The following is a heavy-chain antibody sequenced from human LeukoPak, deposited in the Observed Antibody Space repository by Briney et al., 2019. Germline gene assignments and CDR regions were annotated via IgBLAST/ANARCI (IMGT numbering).Heavy chain of an antibody. V-gene: IGHV3-30*02. CDR1: GFNFSKYG. D-gene: IGHD4-17*01. CDR2: IQYDGGNT. J-gene: IGHJ4*02. Sequence: GGSLRLSCAASGFNFSKYGMHWVRQAPGKGLEGVAFIQYDGGNTFDADSVKGRFTISRDNSKSTLFLQMSSLRPEDTAVYYCAKTLATVTQYYFDSWGQGTLVTVSS. CDR3: AKTLATVTQYYFDS.